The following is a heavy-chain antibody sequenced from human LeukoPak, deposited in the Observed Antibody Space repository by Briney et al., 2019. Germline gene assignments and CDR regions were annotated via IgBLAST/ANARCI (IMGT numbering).Heavy chain of an antibody. CDR3: AKDGGSSSFRSYYYYYYMDV. CDR2: ISGSGGST. V-gene: IGHV3-23*01. Sequence: GGTLRLSCAASGFTFSSYGMSWVRQAPGKGLEWVSAISGSGGSTYYADSVKGRFTISRDNSKNTLYLQMNSLRAEDTAVYYCAKDGGSSSFRSYYYYYYMDVWGKGTTVTVSS. D-gene: IGHD6-13*01. J-gene: IGHJ6*03. CDR1: GFTFSSYG.